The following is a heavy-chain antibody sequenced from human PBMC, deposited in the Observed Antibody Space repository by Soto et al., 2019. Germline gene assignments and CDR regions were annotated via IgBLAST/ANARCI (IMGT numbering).Heavy chain of an antibody. CDR3: AIHPGYYDVLTGYSTYYFDY. Sequence: PSETLSLTCTVSGGSISTYYWSWIRQPPGKGLEWIGYIYYRGNTNYNPSFKSRVTISLDTSKNQFSLRLSSVTAADTAIYYCAIHPGYYDVLTGYSTYYFDYWGQGALVTVSS. CDR2: IYYRGNT. CDR1: GGSISTYY. J-gene: IGHJ4*02. V-gene: IGHV4-59*08. D-gene: IGHD3-9*01.